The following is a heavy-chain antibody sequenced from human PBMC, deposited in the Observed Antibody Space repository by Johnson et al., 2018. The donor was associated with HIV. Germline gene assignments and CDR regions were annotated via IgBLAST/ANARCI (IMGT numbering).Heavy chain of an antibody. J-gene: IGHJ3*02. V-gene: IGHV3-30*04. Sequence: QVQLVESGGGVVQPGGSLRLSCAASGFTFSSYAMHWVRQAPGKGLEWVAVISYDGSNKYYADSVKGRFTISRDNSKNTLYLQMNSLRAEDTAVYYCARAYSGSYINDAFDIWGQGTMVTVSS. CDR1: GFTFSSYA. CDR2: ISYDGSNK. D-gene: IGHD1-26*01. CDR3: ARAYSGSYINDAFDI.